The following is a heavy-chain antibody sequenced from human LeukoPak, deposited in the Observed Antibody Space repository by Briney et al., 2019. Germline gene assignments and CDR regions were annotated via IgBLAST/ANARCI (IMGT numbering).Heavy chain of an antibody. V-gene: IGHV4-61*02. CDR1: GGSISSGSYY. J-gene: IGHJ3*02. D-gene: IGHD6-6*01. Sequence: SETLSLTCTVSGGSISSGSYYWSWIRQPAGKGLEWIGRIYTSGSTNYNPSLKSRVTISVDTSKNQFSLKLSSVTAADTAVYYCARDVLSPFDIWGQGTMVTVSS. CDR3: ARDVLSPFDI. CDR2: IYTSGST.